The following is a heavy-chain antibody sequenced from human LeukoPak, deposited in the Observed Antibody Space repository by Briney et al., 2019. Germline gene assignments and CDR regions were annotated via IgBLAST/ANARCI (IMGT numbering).Heavy chain of an antibody. V-gene: IGHV1-2*02. CDR3: ARDPDFGVVIDTLSFDY. CDR1: GYTFTGYY. J-gene: IGHJ4*02. D-gene: IGHD3-3*01. Sequence: ASVKVSCKASGYTFTGYYMHWVRQAPGQGLEWMGWINPNSGGTNYAQKFQGRVTMTRDTSISTAYMELSRLRSDDTAVYYCARDPDFGVVIDTLSFDYWGQGTLVTVSS. CDR2: INPNSGGT.